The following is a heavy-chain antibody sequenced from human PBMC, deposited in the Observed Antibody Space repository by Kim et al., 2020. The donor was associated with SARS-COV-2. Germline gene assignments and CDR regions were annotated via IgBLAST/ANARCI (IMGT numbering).Heavy chain of an antibody. V-gene: IGHV1-69*13. CDR3: ASVAGTFPHFPFEDYYYGMDV. J-gene: IGHJ6*02. D-gene: IGHD6-19*01. CDR1: GGTFSSYA. CDR2: IIPIFGTA. Sequence: SVKVSCKASGGTFSSYAISWVRQAPGQGLEWMGGIIPIFGTANYAQKFQGRVTITADESTSTAYMELSSLRSEDTAVYYCASVAGTFPHFPFEDYYYGMDVWGQGTTVTVSS.